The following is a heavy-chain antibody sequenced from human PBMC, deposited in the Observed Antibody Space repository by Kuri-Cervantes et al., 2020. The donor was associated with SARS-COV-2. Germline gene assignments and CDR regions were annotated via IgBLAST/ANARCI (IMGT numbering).Heavy chain of an antibody. D-gene: IGHD6-19*01. CDR3: ARVGRSGWHPQES. CDR2: IFHSGST. Sequence: SETLSLTCTVSGGSISGGDYYWSWIRQPPGKGLEWLGFIFHSGSTYYNPSLKSRVTLSVETSKNQFSLRLSSVTAADTAVYYCARVGRSGWHPQESWGQGTLVTVSS. CDR1: GGSISGGDYY. J-gene: IGHJ5*02. V-gene: IGHV4-30-4*08.